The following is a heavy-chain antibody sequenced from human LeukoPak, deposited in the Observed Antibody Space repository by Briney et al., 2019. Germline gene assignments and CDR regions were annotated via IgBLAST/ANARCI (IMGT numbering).Heavy chain of an antibody. Sequence: ASVKVSCKASGYTFTSYYMHWVRQAPGQGLEWMGIINPSGGSTSYAQKFQGRVIMTRDMSTSTVYMELGSLRSEDTAVYYCARVSCSSTSCYTLDYWGQGTLVTVSS. CDR1: GYTFTSYY. J-gene: IGHJ4*02. CDR3: ARVSCSSTSCYTLDY. V-gene: IGHV1-46*01. D-gene: IGHD2-2*02. CDR2: INPSGGST.